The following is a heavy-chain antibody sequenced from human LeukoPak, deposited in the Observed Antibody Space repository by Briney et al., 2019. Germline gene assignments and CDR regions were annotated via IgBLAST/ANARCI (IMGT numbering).Heavy chain of an antibody. CDR2: ISGSTTYI. CDR3: VRYRDYSYGMDV. D-gene: IGHD1-26*01. CDR1: GFTFSSFG. Sequence: KAGGSLRLSCAASGFTFSSFGMNWVRQAPGKGLEWVSSISGSTTYIYYADSVKGRFTISRDNAKNSLYLQMNSLRAEDTALYCCVRYRDYSYGMDVWGQGTTVTVSS. V-gene: IGHV3-21*01. J-gene: IGHJ6*02.